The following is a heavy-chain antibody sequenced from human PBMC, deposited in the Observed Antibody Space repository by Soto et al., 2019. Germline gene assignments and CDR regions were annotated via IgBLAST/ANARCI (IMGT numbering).Heavy chain of an antibody. D-gene: IGHD2-15*01. V-gene: IGHV1-2*04. CDR1: GYTFTGYY. Sequence: QVQLVQSGAEVKKPGASVKVSCKASGYTFTGYYMHWVRQAPGQGLEWMGWINPNSGGTNYAQKFQGWVTMTRDTSISTAYMELSRRRSDDTAVYYCARNGGGSGYPECYGMDVWGQGTTVTVSS. CDR3: ARNGGGSGYPECYGMDV. CDR2: INPNSGGT. J-gene: IGHJ6*02.